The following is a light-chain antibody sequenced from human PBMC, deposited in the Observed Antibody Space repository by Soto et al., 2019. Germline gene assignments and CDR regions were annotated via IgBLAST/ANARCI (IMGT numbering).Light chain of an antibody. V-gene: IGLV1-40*01. CDR2: ANT. Sequence: QSALTQPPSVSGAPGQTVTISCTGGTSNIGAGYDVQWYQQLPGTAPKLLIHANTNRPSGVPDRFSGSKSGTSGFLAITGLQADDEGDYYCQSYDNSLSGLVVGGGTMVTVL. CDR1: TSNIGAGYD. CDR3: QSYDNSLSGLV. J-gene: IGLJ3*02.